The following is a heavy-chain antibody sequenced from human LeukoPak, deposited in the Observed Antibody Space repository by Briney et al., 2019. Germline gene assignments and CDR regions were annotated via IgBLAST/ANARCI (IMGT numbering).Heavy chain of an antibody. D-gene: IGHD3-22*01. CDR2: ISYSGST. J-gene: IGHJ5*02. V-gene: IGHV4-59*01. CDR1: GGSIGSNY. Sequence: PSETLSLTCTVSGGSIGSNYWNWIRQPPGKGLQWIGYISYSGSTNYNPSLESRVTISEDTSKNQFSLHLRSVTAADTAVYYCARQVVAGTNWFAPWGQGTLVTVSS. CDR3: ARQVVAGTNWFAP.